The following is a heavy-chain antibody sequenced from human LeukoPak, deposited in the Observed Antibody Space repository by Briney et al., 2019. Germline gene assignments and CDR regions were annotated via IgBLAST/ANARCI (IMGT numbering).Heavy chain of an antibody. CDR1: GFTVSSNY. V-gene: IGHV3-53*01. CDR3: AKSTRAVMAMMDV. D-gene: IGHD3-16*01. Sequence: GGSLRLSCAASGFTVSSNYMSWVRQAPGKGLEWVSIIYSGGSTFYADSVKGRFTISRDNSKNTLYLQMNSLRAEDTAVYFCAKSTRAVMAMMDVWGKGTTVTVSS. CDR2: IYSGGST. J-gene: IGHJ6*04.